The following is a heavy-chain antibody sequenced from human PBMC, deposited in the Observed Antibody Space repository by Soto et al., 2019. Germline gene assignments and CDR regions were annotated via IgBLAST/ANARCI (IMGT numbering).Heavy chain of an antibody. Sequence: QVQLVQSGAEVKKPGSSVKVSCDASGVTFNTYAINWVRQAPGQGLEWMGGIIPKSGTANYAQKFQGRVTITADESTRTAYMEVSSLRSEDTAVYYCARDMTPRYQYAMDVWGQGTTVTVSS. V-gene: IGHV1-69*01. CDR3: ARDMTPRYQYAMDV. CDR1: GVTFNTYA. CDR2: IIPKSGTA. D-gene: IGHD2-15*01. J-gene: IGHJ6*02.